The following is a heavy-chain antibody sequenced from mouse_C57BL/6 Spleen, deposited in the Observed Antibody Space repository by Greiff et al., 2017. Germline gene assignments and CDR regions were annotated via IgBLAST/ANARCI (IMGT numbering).Heavy chain of an antibody. CDR3: ARDYYAMDY. V-gene: IGHV1-61*01. Sequence: QVQLQQPGAELVRPGSSVKLSCKASGYTFTSYWMDWVKQRPGQGLEWIGNIYPSDSETHYTKKFKDKATLTVDKSSSTAYMQLSSLTSEDSAVYYCARDYYAMDYWGQGTSVTVSS. CDR1: GYTFTSYW. J-gene: IGHJ4*01. CDR2: IYPSDSET.